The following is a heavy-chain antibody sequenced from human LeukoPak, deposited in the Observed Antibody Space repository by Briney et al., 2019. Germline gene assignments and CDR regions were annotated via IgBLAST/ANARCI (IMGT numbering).Heavy chain of an antibody. CDR1: GYTLTELS. CDR3: ATDSSGWYDAFDI. Sequence: GASVKVSCKVSGYTLTELSMHWVRQAPGKGLEWMGGFDPEDGETIYAQKFQGKVTMTEDTSTDTAYMELSSLRSEDTAVYYCATDSSGWYDAFDIWGQGTMVTVSS. CDR2: FDPEDGET. D-gene: IGHD6-19*01. J-gene: IGHJ3*02. V-gene: IGHV1-24*01.